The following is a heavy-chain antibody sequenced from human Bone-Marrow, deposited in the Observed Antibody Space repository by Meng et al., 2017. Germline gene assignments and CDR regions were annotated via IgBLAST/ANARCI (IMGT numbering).Heavy chain of an antibody. CDR3: ATGAAAADH. D-gene: IGHD6-13*01. CDR2: IKSNSDGGTT. V-gene: IGHV3-15*01. J-gene: IGHJ4*02. Sequence: VQLVESGGGLVKPGGSLRLSCVASGFSFTDAWMSWVRQAPGKGLEWVGRIKSNSDGGTTDYAAPVKGRFTISRDDSKNTLYLQMNSLITEDTAVYFCATGAAAADHWGQGTLVTASS. CDR1: GFSFTDAW.